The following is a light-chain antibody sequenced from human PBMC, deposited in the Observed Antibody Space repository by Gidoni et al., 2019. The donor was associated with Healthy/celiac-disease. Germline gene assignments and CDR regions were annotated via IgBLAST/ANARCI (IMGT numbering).Light chain of an antibody. Sequence: IVMTQSPATLSVSQGERATLSCSASQSVSSTLAWYQQKPGQATRLLIYGASTRATGSPAWCSSSGSGTEFTLTISSRQSEDFAVYYCQQYNNWPPLTFGGGTKVEIK. J-gene: IGKJ4*01. CDR2: GAS. V-gene: IGKV3-15*01. CDR3: QQYNNWPPLT. CDR1: QSVSST.